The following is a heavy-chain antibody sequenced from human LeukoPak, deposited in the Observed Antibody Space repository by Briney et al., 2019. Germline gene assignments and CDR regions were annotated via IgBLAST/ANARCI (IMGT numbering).Heavy chain of an antibody. CDR2: IYSSETT. J-gene: IGHJ3*02. Sequence: SETLSLTCTVSGVSITSYHWSWIRQPPGKGLEWIGYIYSSETTEYKPSLKSRVTISADTSKNQFSLRLTSVTAADTAIYYRARRNDCDIWGQGTMVTVSS. V-gene: IGHV4-4*08. CDR1: GVSITSYH. CDR3: ARRNDCDI.